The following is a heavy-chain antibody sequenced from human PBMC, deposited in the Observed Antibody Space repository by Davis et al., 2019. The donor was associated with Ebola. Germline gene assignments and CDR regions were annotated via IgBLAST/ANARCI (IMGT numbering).Heavy chain of an antibody. D-gene: IGHD6-13*01. J-gene: IGHJ6*04. CDR3: AKSQYSSSWIPFYYYYGMDV. CDR1: GFTFSNAW. Sequence: GESLKISCAASGFTFSNAWMSWVRQAPGKGLEWVGRIKSKTDGGTTDYAAPVKGRFTISRDDSKNTLYLQMTSLRAEDTAVYYCAKSQYSSSWIPFYYYYGMDVWGKGTTVTVSS. CDR2: IKSKTDGGTT. V-gene: IGHV3-15*01.